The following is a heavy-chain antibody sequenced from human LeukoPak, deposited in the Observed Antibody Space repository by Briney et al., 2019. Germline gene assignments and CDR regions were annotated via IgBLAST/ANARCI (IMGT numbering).Heavy chain of an antibody. V-gene: IGHV3-7*01. CDR2: IKYDGSEK. CDR1: GFTFSSYW. Sequence: GGSLRLSCAASGFTFSSYWMTWVRQAPGKGLEWVANIKYDGSEKYFVDSVKGRFTISRDNAKNLLHLQMNGLRVEDTAVYYCARARQRLGVSNWFDPWGQGTLVTVSS. D-gene: IGHD6-25*01. CDR3: ARARQRLGVSNWFDP. J-gene: IGHJ5*02.